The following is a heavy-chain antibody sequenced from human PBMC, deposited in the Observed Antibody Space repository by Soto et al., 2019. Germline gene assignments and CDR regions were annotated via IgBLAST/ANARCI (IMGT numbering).Heavy chain of an antibody. CDR2: INPSGGST. V-gene: IGHV1-46*01. Sequence: QVQLVQSGAEVKKPGASVKVSCKASGYTFTSYYMHWVRQAPGQGLEWMGIINPSGGSTSYAQKFQGGVTMTTDTSPSTVYMELSSLRSEDTAVYYCAIDVYGDYMGGWFDPWGQGTLVTVSS. CDR3: AIDVYGDYMGGWFDP. CDR1: GYTFTSYY. J-gene: IGHJ5*02. D-gene: IGHD4-17*01.